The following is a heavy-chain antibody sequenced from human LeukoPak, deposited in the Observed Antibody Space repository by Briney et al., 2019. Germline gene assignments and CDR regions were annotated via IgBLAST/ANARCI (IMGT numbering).Heavy chain of an antibody. CDR3: AREGASIAVAGWFDR. Sequence: SETLSLTCTVSGGSISSYYWSWIRQPPGKGLEWIGYIYYSGSTNYNPSLKSRVTISVDTSKNQLSLKLSSVTAADTAVYYCAREGASIAVAGWFDRWGQGTLVTVSS. V-gene: IGHV4-59*01. CDR2: IYYSGST. D-gene: IGHD6-19*01. CDR1: GGSISSYY. J-gene: IGHJ5*02.